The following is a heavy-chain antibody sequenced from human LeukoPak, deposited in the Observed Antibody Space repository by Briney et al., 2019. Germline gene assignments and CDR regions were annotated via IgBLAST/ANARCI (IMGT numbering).Heavy chain of an antibody. CDR1: GFTFSSYW. CDR3: ARETWLPTGLFDY. J-gene: IGHJ4*02. V-gene: IGHV3-7*01. CDR2: IKQDGSEK. D-gene: IGHD1-14*01. Sequence: GGSLRLSCAASGFTFSSYWMSWVRQAPGKGLEWVANIKQDGSEKYYVDSVKGRFTISRDNAKNSLYLQMNSLRAEDTAVYYCARETWLPTGLFDYWGQGTLVTVSS.